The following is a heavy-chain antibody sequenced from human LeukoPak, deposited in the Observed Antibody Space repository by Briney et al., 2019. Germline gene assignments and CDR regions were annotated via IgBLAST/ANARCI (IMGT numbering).Heavy chain of an antibody. D-gene: IGHD4-11*01. Sequence: PGGSLRLSCAASGFTFDDYAMHWVRQAPGKGLEWVSGISWNSGSIGYADSVKGRFTISRDNAKNSLYLQMNSLRAEDTALYYCAKDIDYSDYGDPGYDYWGQGTLVTVSS. CDR2: ISWNSGSI. V-gene: IGHV3-9*01. CDR1: GFTFDDYA. CDR3: AKDIDYSDYGDPGYDY. J-gene: IGHJ4*02.